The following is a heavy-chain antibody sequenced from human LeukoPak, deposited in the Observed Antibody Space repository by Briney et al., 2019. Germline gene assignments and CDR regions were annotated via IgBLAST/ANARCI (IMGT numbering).Heavy chain of an antibody. CDR1: GFTFSSSA. CDR2: ISGSGTNT. Sequence: GGSLRLSCAASGFTFSSSAMSWVRQAPGKGLEWVSGISGSGTNTYYADSVKGRFSISRDKSKNTLYLQMDSLRAEDTAVYYCAKDFSGGTGPDHWGQGTLVTVSS. J-gene: IGHJ4*02. V-gene: IGHV3-23*01. CDR3: AKDFSGGTGPDH. D-gene: IGHD3/OR15-3a*01.